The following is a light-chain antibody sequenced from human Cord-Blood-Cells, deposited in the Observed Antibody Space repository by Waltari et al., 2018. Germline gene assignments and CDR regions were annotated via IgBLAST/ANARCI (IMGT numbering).Light chain of an antibody. Sequence: EIVMTQSPATLSVSPGESATLSCRASQSVSSNLAWYQQKPGQAPRLLIYGASTRATGIPARFSGSVSGTEFTLTISSLQSEDVAVYYCQQYNNWPLTFGGGTKVEIK. CDR1: QSVSSN. CDR3: QQYNNWPLT. CDR2: GAS. J-gene: IGKJ4*01. V-gene: IGKV3-15*01.